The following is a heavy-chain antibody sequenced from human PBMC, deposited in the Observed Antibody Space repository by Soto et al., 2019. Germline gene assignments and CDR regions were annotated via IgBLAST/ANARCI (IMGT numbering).Heavy chain of an antibody. CDR2: ISSSSSYI. J-gene: IGHJ6*02. Sequence: KPGGSLRLSCAASGFTFSSYSMNWVRQAPGKGLEWVSSISSSSSYIYYADSVKGRFTISRDNAKNSLYLQMNSLRAEDTAVYYCARWFYGFWSGYDYYGMDVWGQGTTVTVSS. V-gene: IGHV3-21*01. D-gene: IGHD3-3*01. CDR3: ARWFYGFWSGYDYYGMDV. CDR1: GFTFSSYS.